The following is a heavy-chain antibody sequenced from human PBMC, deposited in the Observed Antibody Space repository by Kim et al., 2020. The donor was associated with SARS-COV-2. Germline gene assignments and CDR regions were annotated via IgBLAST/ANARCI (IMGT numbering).Heavy chain of an antibody. J-gene: IGHJ4*02. V-gene: IGHV3-21*01. CDR3: ARDEYYYDSSGYYVY. D-gene: IGHD3-22*01. Sequence: DSWKGRFTIPRDNAKNALYLQMNSLRAEDTAVYYCARDEYYYDSSGYYVYWGQGTLVTVSS.